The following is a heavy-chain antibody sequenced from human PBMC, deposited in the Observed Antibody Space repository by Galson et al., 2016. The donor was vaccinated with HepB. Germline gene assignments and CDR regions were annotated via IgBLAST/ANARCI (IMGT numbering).Heavy chain of an antibody. J-gene: IGHJ4*02. CDR2: INTASGDT. D-gene: IGHD1-26*01. CDR3: AKGAGGYYDY. CDR1: GYTFNSYA. V-gene: IGHV1-3*04. Sequence: SVKVSCKASGYTFNSYAIHWLRQAPGQRLEWMGWINTASGDTTYSQKFQGGLIITRDTSASTAYMELSGLRSEDTAVDFCAKGAGGYYDYWGQGTLVTVSS.